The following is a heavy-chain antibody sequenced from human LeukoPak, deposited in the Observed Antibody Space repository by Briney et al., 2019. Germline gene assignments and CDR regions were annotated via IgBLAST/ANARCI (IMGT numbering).Heavy chain of an antibody. CDR3: AKGGWIVVVTAIIA. Sequence: GGSLRLSCAASGFTFCGDAMSWVCEAPGEGLWWVSNISGSGDSTYYADSVKARFTISRENSKNTLYLQMNSLRAEDTAVYYCAKGGWIVVVTAIIAWGQGTLVTVSS. J-gene: IGHJ5*02. V-gene: IGHV3-23*01. CDR1: GFTFCGDA. CDR2: ISGSGDST. D-gene: IGHD2-21*02.